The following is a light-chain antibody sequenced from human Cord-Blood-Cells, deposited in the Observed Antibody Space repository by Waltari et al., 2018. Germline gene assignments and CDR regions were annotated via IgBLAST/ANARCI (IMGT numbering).Light chain of an antibody. CDR3: QQSYSTPTWT. J-gene: IGKJ1*01. Sequence: IQMPQPPSSLSAPVGDRVTITCRASQSISSYLNWYQQKPGKAPKLLIYAASSLHSGVPSRFSGSGSGTDFTLTISSLQPEDFATYYCQQSYSTPTWTFGQGTKVEIK. V-gene: IGKV1-39*01. CDR2: AAS. CDR1: QSISSY.